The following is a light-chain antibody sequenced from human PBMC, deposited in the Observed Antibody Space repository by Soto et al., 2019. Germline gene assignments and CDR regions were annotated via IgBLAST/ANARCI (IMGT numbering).Light chain of an antibody. Sequence: DIQMTQSPSSLSASVGDRVTITCPASQGVSNYLAWYQQKPGKVPKLLIYAVSTLQSGVPSRFSGSGSGTHSALTTSSLQPEYVATYYCQKFDDAPFTFGPVTRVN. V-gene: IGKV1-27*01. CDR2: AVS. CDR1: QGVSNY. CDR3: QKFDDAPFT. J-gene: IGKJ3*01.